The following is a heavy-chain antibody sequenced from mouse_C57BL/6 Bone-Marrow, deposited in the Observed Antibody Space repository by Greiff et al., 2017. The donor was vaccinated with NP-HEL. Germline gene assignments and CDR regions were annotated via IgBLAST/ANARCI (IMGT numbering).Heavy chain of an antibody. V-gene: IGHV1-52*01. CDR2: IDPSDSET. J-gene: IGHJ4*01. D-gene: IGHD2-4*01. CDR3: ARKKGLRVPMDY. CDR1: GYTFTSYW. Sequence: QVQLQQPGAELVRPGSSVKLSCKAPGYTFTSYWMHWVKQRPIQGLEWIGNIDPSDSETHYNQKFKDKATLTVDKSSSTAYMQLSSLTSEDSAVYYCARKKGLRVPMDYWGQGTSVTVSS.